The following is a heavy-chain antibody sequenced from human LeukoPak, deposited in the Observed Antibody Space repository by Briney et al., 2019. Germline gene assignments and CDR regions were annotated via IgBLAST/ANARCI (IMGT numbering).Heavy chain of an antibody. J-gene: IGHJ4*02. CDR2: VWYDGSQR. CDR1: GFTFSSYV. Sequence: AGGSLTLSCAASGFTFSSYVMRWVRQAPGEGLEWVGNVWYDGSQRFYASSVRGRFTFSRDNSRHLLYVQMNSLRAEDTDVYYCATGDDGDYGVYGCTYWGQGTLVTVSS. V-gene: IGHV3-33*08. CDR3: ATGDDGDYGVYGCTY. D-gene: IGHD4-17*01.